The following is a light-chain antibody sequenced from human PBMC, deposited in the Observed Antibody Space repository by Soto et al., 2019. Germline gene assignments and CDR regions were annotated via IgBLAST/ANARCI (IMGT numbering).Light chain of an antibody. V-gene: IGLV1-44*01. Sequence: QSVLTQPPSASGSPGQRVTISRSGSRSNIGGNTVHWRQQLPGTAPKLLIHTNDKRPSGVPDRFSGSRSGTSASLAISGLQSGDEADYYCAAWDDSLNGFVFGTGTKVTVL. CDR3: AAWDDSLNGFV. J-gene: IGLJ1*01. CDR2: TND. CDR1: RSNIGGNT.